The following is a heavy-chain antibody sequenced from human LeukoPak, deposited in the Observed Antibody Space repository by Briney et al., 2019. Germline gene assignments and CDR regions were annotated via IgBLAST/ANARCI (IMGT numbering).Heavy chain of an antibody. CDR1: GFTFSDYY. CDR3: ARRTGHSYFDY. J-gene: IGHJ4*02. V-gene: IGHV3-11*01. CDR2: ISGSGTTI. D-gene: IGHD1-14*01. Sequence: GGSLRLSCAAPGFTFSDYYMSWIRQAPGKGLEWVSYISGSGTTIYSADSLKGRFTISRDNSKNSLFLQMGSLRAEDTAVYYCARRTGHSYFDYWGQGTLVTVSS.